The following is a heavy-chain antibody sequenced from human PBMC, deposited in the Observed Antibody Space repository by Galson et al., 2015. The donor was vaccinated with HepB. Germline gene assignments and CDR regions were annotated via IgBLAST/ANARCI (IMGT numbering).Heavy chain of an antibody. CDR3: AREGEYYYDSSGYYHFDY. V-gene: IGHV1-18*01. D-gene: IGHD3-22*01. Sequence: SVKVSCKASGYTFTSYGISWVRQAPGQGLEWMGWISAYNGNTNYGQKLQGRVTMTTDTSTSTAYMELRSLRSDDTAVYYCAREGEYYYDSSGYYHFDYWGQGTLVTVSS. J-gene: IGHJ4*02. CDR2: ISAYNGNT. CDR1: GYTFTSYG.